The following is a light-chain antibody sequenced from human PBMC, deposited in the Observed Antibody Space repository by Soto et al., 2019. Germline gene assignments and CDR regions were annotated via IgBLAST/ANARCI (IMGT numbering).Light chain of an antibody. CDR1: QGIRND. Sequence: AIQMTQSPSSLSASVVDRGTITCRASQGIRNDLDWFQQKPGKAPKLLIYAASNLQSGVPARFSGSGSGTDFTLTISSLQPEDFATYYCLQKYFYPFTFGPGTKVDIK. CDR3: LQKYFYPFT. V-gene: IGKV1-6*01. J-gene: IGKJ3*01. CDR2: AAS.